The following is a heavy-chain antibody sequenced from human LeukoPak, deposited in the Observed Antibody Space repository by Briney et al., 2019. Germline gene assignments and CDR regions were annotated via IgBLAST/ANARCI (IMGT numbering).Heavy chain of an antibody. D-gene: IGHD1-7*01. V-gene: IGHV4-59*01. J-gene: IGHJ4*02. CDR2: IYYSGST. Sequence: SETLSLTCTVSGGSISSYYWSWIRQPPGKGLEWIGYIYYSGSTNYNPSLKSRVTISVDTSKNQFSLKLSSVTAADTAVYYCARESNWNCLDYWGQGTLVTVSS. CDR3: ARESNWNCLDY. CDR1: GGSISSYY.